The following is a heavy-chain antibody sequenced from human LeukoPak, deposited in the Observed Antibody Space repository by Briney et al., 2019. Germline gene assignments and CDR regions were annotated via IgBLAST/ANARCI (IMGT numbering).Heavy chain of an antibody. D-gene: IGHD3-16*01. V-gene: IGHV3-23*01. CDR3: AKDAGLNYDYVWGSYGSGLSPQIDY. J-gene: IGHJ4*02. CDR1: GFTFSSYA. Sequence: QPGGSLRLSCAASGFTFSSYAVSWVRQAPGKGLEWVSAISGSGGSTYYADSVKGRFTISRDNSKNTLYLQMNSLRAEDTALYYCAKDAGLNYDYVWGSYGSGLSPQIDYWGQGTLVTVSS. CDR2: ISGSGGST.